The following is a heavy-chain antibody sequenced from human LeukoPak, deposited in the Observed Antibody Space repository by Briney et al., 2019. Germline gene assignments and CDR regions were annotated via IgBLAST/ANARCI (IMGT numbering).Heavy chain of an antibody. D-gene: IGHD1-26*01. CDR2: TYYRSKWYK. J-gene: IGHJ4*02. CDR1: GDSVSSNSAT. V-gene: IGHV6-1*01. CDR3: VRDRELHY. Sequence: SQTLSLTCAISGDSVSSNSATWNWIRQSPSRGLEWLGRTYYRSKWYKYYAVSVKGRITINPDTSKNQFSPQLSSVTAADTAVYYCVRDRELHYWGQGTLVTVSS.